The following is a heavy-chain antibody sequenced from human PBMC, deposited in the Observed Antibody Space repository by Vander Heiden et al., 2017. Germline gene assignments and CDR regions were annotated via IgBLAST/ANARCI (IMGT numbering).Heavy chain of an antibody. J-gene: IGHJ6*02. V-gene: IGHV4-39*01. CDR1: GGSISRRSYY. CDR3: ARNGAAAGTPYYGMDV. D-gene: IGHD6-13*01. Sequence: QLQLQESGPGLVKPSETLSLTCTVSGGSISRRSYYWGWIRQPPGKGLEWIGSIYYSGNTYYNPSLKGRVTISVDTSKNQFSLKLSSVTAADTAVYYCARNGAAAGTPYYGMDVWGQGTTVTVSS. CDR2: IYYSGNT.